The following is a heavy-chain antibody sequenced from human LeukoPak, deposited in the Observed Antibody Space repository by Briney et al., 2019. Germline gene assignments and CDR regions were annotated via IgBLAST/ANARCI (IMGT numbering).Heavy chain of an antibody. V-gene: IGHV3-48*03. D-gene: IGHD4-23*01. Sequence: GGSLRLSCAASGFTFNTYEMNWVRQAPGKGLEWVSYISGGGKTRYYADSVKGRFTISRDNGKNSLYLQMNSLRVEDTAVYYCARDANGGNVPFDYWGLGTPVTVSS. CDR3: ARDANGGNVPFDY. CDR1: GFTFNTYE. CDR2: ISGGGKTR. J-gene: IGHJ4*02.